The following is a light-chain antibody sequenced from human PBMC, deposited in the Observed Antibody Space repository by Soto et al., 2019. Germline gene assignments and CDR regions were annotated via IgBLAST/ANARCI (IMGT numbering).Light chain of an antibody. J-gene: IGKJ5*01. CDR2: DAS. CDR1: WSVSSSY. CDR3: QQRSNWPPIT. Sequence: ESVLTQSPDTLSLSPGERATCPRRAIWSVSSSYLAWYQQKPGQATRLLIYDASTRATGIPARFSGSGSGTDFTLTISSLEPEDFAVYYCQQRSNWPPITFGQGTRLEIK. V-gene: IGKV3-11*01.